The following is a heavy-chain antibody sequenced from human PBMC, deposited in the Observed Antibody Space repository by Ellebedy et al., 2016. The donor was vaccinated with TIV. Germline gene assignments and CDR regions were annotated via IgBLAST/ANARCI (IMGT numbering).Heavy chain of an antibody. CDR3: ARETYNDVDLKLWGIFDI. J-gene: IGHJ3*02. D-gene: IGHD3-10*01. Sequence: GESLKISCAASDLTVTSNFMSCVRQAPGKGLAWVSTIAIDSTTYYADSVKGRFTISRDNSKNTLDIQMNSLRAEDTAVYYCARETYNDVDLKLWGIFDIWGQGTMVTVSS. CDR2: IAIDSTT. CDR1: DLTVTSNF. V-gene: IGHV3-66*01.